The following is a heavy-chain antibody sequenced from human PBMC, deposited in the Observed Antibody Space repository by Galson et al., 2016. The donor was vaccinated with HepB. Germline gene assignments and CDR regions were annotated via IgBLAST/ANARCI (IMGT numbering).Heavy chain of an antibody. Sequence: SLRLSCAASGFVFRMYPMSWVRQAPGKGLEWVSALSGTGGDTYYADSVKGRFTISRDNSKNTLYLQMPSLSDEDTATYYCAKDLTVAAWVDPWGQGTLVTVSS. CDR3: AKDLTVAAWVDP. J-gene: IGHJ5*02. V-gene: IGHV3-23*01. CDR2: LSGTGGDT. CDR1: GFVFRMYP. D-gene: IGHD4-23*01.